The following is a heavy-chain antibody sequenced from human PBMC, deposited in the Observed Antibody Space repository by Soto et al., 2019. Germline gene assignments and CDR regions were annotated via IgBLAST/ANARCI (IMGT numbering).Heavy chain of an antibody. D-gene: IGHD2-2*01. CDR3: ARGPMSCTSSSCPYFFDY. J-gene: IGHJ4*02. CDR1: GYTFTNYD. CDR2: MNPNSGNT. Sequence: QVQLVQSGAEVKKPGASVKVSCKASGYTFTNYDINWVRQATGQGLEWMGWMNPNSGNTGYAQKLQGRVTMTRNTSMSTASMERSSRRSEDTAVYYCARGPMSCTSSSCPYFFDYWAQGTLVTVSS. V-gene: IGHV1-8*01.